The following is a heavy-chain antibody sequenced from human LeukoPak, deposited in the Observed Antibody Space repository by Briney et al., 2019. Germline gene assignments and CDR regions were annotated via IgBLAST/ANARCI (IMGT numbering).Heavy chain of an antibody. D-gene: IGHD2-2*01. J-gene: IGHJ4*02. CDR3: ARDSVVGFDY. V-gene: IGHV3-21*01. Sequence: PGGSLRLSCAASGFTFSSYSMNWVRQARGKGLEWVSSISSSSSYIYYADSVKGRFTISKDNAKNSLYLQMNSLRAEDTAVYYCARDSVVGFDYWGQGTLVTVSS. CDR1: GFTFSSYS. CDR2: ISSSSSYI.